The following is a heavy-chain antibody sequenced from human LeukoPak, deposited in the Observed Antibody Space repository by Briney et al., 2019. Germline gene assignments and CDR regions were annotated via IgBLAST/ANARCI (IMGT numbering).Heavy chain of an antibody. Sequence: SGTLSLTCAVSGASISSENWWSWVRQPPGKGLEWIGEIYHGGSTNYNPSLKSRVTISMDKSENQFSLKLSSVTAADTAVYYCTSNGYYSFDVWGQGTVVTVSS. J-gene: IGHJ3*01. D-gene: IGHD3-22*01. V-gene: IGHV4-4*02. CDR2: IYHGGST. CDR1: GASISSENW. CDR3: TSNGYYSFDV.